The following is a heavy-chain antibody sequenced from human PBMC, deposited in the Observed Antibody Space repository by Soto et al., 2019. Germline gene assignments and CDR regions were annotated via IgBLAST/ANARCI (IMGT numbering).Heavy chain of an antibody. J-gene: IGHJ4*02. CDR2: ISGSGGST. CDR1: GFTFSSYA. Sequence: HPGGSLRLSCAASGFTFSSYAMSWVRQAPGKGLEWVSAISGSGGSTYYADSVKGRFTITRDNSKNTLYLQKNSLRAEDTAVYYCAKAIAAAGGLADYWGQGTLVTVSS. D-gene: IGHD6-13*01. CDR3: AKAIAAAGGLADY. V-gene: IGHV3-23*01.